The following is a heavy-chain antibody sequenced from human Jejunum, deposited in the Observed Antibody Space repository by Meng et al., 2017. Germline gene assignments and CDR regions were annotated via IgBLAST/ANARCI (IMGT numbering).Heavy chain of an antibody. CDR2: LYQSGTS. CDR1: GGSMSVGNW. Sequence: QDHQADSRLGLVTLSELFSLVGVVSGGSMSVGNWWTWARQPHGKGLEWIGELYQSGTSNSHPSPKSWATMSLAKSKNKFFLDLTSVTAADTAVYYCARDLLGPAIAASGYFDPWGQGPLVTVSS. D-gene: IGHD5-12*01. V-gene: IGHV4-4*02. J-gene: IGHJ5*02. CDR3: ARDLLGPAIAASGYFDP.